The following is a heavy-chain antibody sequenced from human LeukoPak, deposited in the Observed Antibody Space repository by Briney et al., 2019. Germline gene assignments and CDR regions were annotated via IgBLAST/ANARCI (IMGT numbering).Heavy chain of an antibody. D-gene: IGHD5-18*01. CDR3: ASTAMAYYYGMDV. V-gene: IGHV4-39*07. CDR2: VYYSGTT. J-gene: IGHJ6*02. CDR1: GGSISTISYY. Sequence: SETLSLTCTVSGGSISTISYYWDWIRQPPGKGLEWIGSVYYSGTTDYNPSLKSRVTMPIDTSKNQFSLKLSSVTAADTAVYYCASTAMAYYYGMDVWGQGTTVTVSS.